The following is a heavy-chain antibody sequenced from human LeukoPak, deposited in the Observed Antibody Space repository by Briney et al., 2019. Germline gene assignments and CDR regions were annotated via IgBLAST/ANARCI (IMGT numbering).Heavy chain of an antibody. D-gene: IGHD6-13*01. CDR2: IYYSGST. CDR1: GGSISSYY. J-gene: IGHJ4*02. Sequence: SETLSLTCTVSGGSISSYYWGWIRQPPGKGLEWIGSIYYSGSTYYNPSLKSRVTISVDTSKSQFSLKLSSVTAADTAVYYCARGGNSWYRNTYLLGREGGQGTLVTVSS. V-gene: IGHV4-39*01. CDR3: ARGGNSWYRNTYLLGRE.